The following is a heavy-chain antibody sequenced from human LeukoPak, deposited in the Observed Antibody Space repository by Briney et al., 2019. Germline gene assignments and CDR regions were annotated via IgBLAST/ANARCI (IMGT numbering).Heavy chain of an antibody. CDR2: MNPDSGNT. CDR3: ARGSVRRFCSDTSCYTVNY. Sequence: ASVKVSCKASGYTFGSYDINWVRQATGQGLEWMGWMNPDSGNTGYAQKFQGRVTMTRNTSITIAYMELTSLTSDDTAVYYCARGSVRRFCSDTSCYTVNYWGQGTLVTGSS. J-gene: IGHJ4*02. CDR1: GYTFGSYD. D-gene: IGHD2-2*02. V-gene: IGHV1-8*01.